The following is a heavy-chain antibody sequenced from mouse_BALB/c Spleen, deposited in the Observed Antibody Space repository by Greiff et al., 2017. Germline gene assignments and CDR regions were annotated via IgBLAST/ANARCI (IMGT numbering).Heavy chain of an antibody. V-gene: IGHV5-17*02. Sequence: DVKLVESGGGLVQPGGSRKLSCAASGFTFSSFGMHWVRQAPEKGLEWVAYISSGSSTIYYADTVKGRFTISRDNPKNTLFLQMTSLRSEDTAMYYCARRGYDYPPYYAMDYWGQGTSVTVSS. D-gene: IGHD2-4*01. CDR3: ARRGYDYPPYYAMDY. CDR1: GFTFSSFG. J-gene: IGHJ4*01. CDR2: ISSGSSTI.